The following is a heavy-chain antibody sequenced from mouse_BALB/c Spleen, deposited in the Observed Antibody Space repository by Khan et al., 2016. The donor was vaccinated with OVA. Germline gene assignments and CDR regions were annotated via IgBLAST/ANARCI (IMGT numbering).Heavy chain of an antibody. CDR2: VSTGGSYT. CDR1: GFTFSTYG. D-gene: IGHD1-1*01. CDR3: TRLAYYYDSEGFAY. Sequence: EVELVESGGDLVKPGGSLKLSCVASGFTFSTYGMSWVRQTPDKRLEWVATVSTGGSYTYYADSVKGRFTISRDNAKNTLYLQMSGLKSEDTAMFYWTRLAYYYDSEGFAYWGQGTLVTVSA. V-gene: IGHV5-6*01. J-gene: IGHJ3*01.